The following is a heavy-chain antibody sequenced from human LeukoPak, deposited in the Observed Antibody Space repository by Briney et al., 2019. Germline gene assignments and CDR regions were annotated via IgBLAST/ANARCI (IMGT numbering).Heavy chain of an antibody. J-gene: IGHJ4*02. CDR1: GYTFTEFY. CDR2: INPTSGGT. D-gene: IGHD1-26*01. V-gene: IGHV1-2*02. Sequence: ASVTVSCKTSGYTFTEFYIHWVRQVSGQGLEWMGWINPTSGGTNYAQKFQGRVTMTRDTSISTAYMDLSRLTSDDTAVFYCVRFSGSSNFDSWGQGTLVTVSS. CDR3: VRFSGSSNFDS.